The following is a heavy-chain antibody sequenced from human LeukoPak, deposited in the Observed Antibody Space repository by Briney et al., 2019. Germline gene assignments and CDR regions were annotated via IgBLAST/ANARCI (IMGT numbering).Heavy chain of an antibody. D-gene: IGHD6-19*01. CDR1: GFTFSNYA. V-gene: IGHV3-23*01. CDR3: AEAAGQWVVGGHYYFDY. Sequence: PGGSLRLSCAASGFTFSNYAMSWVRQAPGKGLECVSGISGSGGSSYYADSVKGRFTISRDNSKNMLYLQMNSLRAEDTAVYYCAEAAGQWVVGGHYYFDYWGQGTLVTVSS. J-gene: IGHJ4*02. CDR2: ISGSGGSS.